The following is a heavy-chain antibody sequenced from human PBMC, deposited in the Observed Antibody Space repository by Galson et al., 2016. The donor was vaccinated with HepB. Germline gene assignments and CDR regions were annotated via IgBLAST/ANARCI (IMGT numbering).Heavy chain of an antibody. Sequence: SLRLSCAASGFTFSRFGLHWFRQAPGKGLEWVAVIWYDGSDKYYADSVKGRFTISRDNSKNTLFLQMNSLRADDTAVYFCAREKEGCRGGSCYSDFDYWGQGTLVTVSS. CDR3: AREKEGCRGGSCYSDFDY. J-gene: IGHJ4*02. V-gene: IGHV3-33*01. CDR2: IWYDGSDK. CDR1: GFTFSRFG. D-gene: IGHD2-15*01.